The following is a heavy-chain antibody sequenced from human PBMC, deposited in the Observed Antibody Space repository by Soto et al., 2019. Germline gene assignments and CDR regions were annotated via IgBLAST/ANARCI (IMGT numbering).Heavy chain of an antibody. CDR1: GGSFSGYY. V-gene: IGHV4-34*01. CDR3: ARGFGNFDSSRY. J-gene: IGHJ4*02. CDR2: ILDIGST. Sequence: SETLSLTCAVYGGSFSGYYWSWIRQPPGKGLEWIGEILDIGSTTYSPSLKSRVTISLDISKNQFSLQLTSVTAADTAVYYCARGFGNFDSSRYWGQEFGVTVSS. D-gene: IGHD3-22*01.